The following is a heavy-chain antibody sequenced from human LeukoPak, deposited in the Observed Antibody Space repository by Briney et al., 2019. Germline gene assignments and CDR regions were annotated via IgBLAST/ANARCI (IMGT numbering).Heavy chain of an antibody. CDR3: ARDTGSGRWWGDI. CDR1: GYTFTRYY. Sequence: ASVKVSCKASGYTFTRYYMHWVRQDPGPGLEWMGLINPTGGSTGYAQKFQGRVTMTRDMSTSTDYMELSSLRSEDTAIYYCARDTGSGRWWGDIWGQGTMVTVSS. V-gene: IGHV1-46*01. D-gene: IGHD3-10*01. J-gene: IGHJ3*02. CDR2: INPTGGST.